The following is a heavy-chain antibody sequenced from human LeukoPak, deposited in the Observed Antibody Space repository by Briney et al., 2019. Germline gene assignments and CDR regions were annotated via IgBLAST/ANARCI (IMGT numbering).Heavy chain of an antibody. Sequence: ASVKVSCKASGYTFTGYYMHWVRQAPGQGLEWMGWINPNSGGTNYAQKFQGRVTMTRDTSISTAYMELSRLRSDDTAVYYCARVRRGYSGYVDWFDPWGQGTLVTVSS. CDR1: GYTFTGYY. V-gene: IGHV1-2*02. CDR2: INPNSGGT. D-gene: IGHD5-12*01. J-gene: IGHJ5*02. CDR3: ARVRRGYSGYVDWFDP.